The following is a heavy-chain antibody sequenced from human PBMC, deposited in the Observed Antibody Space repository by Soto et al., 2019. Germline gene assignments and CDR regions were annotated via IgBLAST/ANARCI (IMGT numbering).Heavy chain of an antibody. J-gene: IGHJ6*02. CDR1: GGTFSSYA. Sequence: GASVKVSCKASGGTFSSYAISWVRQAPGQGLEWMGGIIPIFGTANYAQKFQGRVTITADESTSTAYMELSSLRSEDTAVYYCARATTVVTPLSYYYGMDVSGQATTVTVSS. CDR3: ARATTVVTPLSYYYGMDV. D-gene: IGHD4-17*01. CDR2: IIPIFGTA. V-gene: IGHV1-69*13.